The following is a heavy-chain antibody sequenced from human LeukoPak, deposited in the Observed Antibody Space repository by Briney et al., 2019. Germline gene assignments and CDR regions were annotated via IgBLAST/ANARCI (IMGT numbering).Heavy chain of an antibody. CDR1: GFTFSNYG. V-gene: IGHV3-30-3*01. CDR2: TSYDGSDK. D-gene: IGHD6-13*01. CDR3: AREQQQLPPVRFDP. Sequence: PGGSLRLSCAASGFTFSNYGMHWVRQAPGKGLEWVALTSYDGSDKYYADSVKGRFTISRDNSKNTLYPQMNSLRPEDTAVYYCAREQQQLPPVRFDPWGQGTLVTVSS. J-gene: IGHJ5*02.